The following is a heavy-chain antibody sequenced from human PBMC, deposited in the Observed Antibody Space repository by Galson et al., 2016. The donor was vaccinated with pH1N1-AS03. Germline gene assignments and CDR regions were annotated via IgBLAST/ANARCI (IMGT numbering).Heavy chain of an antibody. CDR3: VRDQGGGYSYFQY. CDR2: IKQDGSEK. Sequence: SLRLSCAASGFTFSSYWMSWVRQAPGKGLEWVANIKQDGSEKYYVDSVKGRFTLSRDNAKNLMYLQMNSLRADDTAVYYCVRDQGGGYSYFQYWSQGALGIVSS. CDR1: GFTFSSYW. J-gene: IGHJ1*01. V-gene: IGHV3-7*01. D-gene: IGHD5-18*01.